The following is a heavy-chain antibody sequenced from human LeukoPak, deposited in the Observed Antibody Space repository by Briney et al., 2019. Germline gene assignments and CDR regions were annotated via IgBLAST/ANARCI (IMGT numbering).Heavy chain of an antibody. J-gene: IGHJ4*02. V-gene: IGHV5-51*01. CDR3: ASVDTAMVTGFDY. CDR2: IYPGDSDT. Sequence: GESLKISCKGSGYSFTSYWIGWVRQMPGKGLEWMGIIYPGDSDTRYSPSFQGQVTISADKSISTAYLQWSSLEASDTAMYYCASVDTAMVTGFDYWGQGTLVTVSS. CDR1: GYSFTSYW. D-gene: IGHD5-18*01.